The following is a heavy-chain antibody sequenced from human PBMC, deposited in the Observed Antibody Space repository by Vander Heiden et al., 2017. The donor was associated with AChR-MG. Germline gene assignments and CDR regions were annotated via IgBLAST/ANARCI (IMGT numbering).Heavy chain of an antibody. D-gene: IGHD3-22*01. V-gene: IGHV1-69*01. CDR2: IIPIFGTA. Sequence: QVQLVQSGAEVKKPGSSVKVSCKASGGTFSSYAISWVRQAPGQGLEWMGGIIPIFGTANYAQKFQGRVTITADESTSTAYMELSSLRSEDTAVYYCATYYYDSSGYSGYGMDVWGQGTTVTVSS. CDR1: GGTFSSYA. J-gene: IGHJ6*02. CDR3: ATYYYDSSGYSGYGMDV.